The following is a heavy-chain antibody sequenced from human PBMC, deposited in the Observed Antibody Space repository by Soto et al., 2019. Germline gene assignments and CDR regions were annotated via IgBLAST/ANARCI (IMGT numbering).Heavy chain of an antibody. CDR3: ARDMGVEVDL. Sequence: QVQLVQSGAELKKPGASVKVSCMASGYTITSNDINWVRQATGQGLEWMGWINPISGDTVYAQRFQGRVTMTSDTSISTVYMELSSLRSEDTAVYYCARDMGVEVDLWGRGTLVTVSS. D-gene: IGHD1-1*01. J-gene: IGHJ2*01. CDR1: GYTITSND. V-gene: IGHV1-8*01. CDR2: INPISGDT.